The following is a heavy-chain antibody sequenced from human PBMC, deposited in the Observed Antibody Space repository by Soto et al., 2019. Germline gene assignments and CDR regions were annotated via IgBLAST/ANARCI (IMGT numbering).Heavy chain of an antibody. V-gene: IGHV3-30-3*01. CDR1: GFTFSSYA. D-gene: IGHD6-19*01. CDR2: ISYDGSNK. CDR3: ARDPQQWLGEYYFDY. Sequence: ESGGGVVQPGRSLRLSCAASGFTFSSYAMHWVRQAPGKGLEWVAVISYDGSNKYYADSVKGRFTISRDNSKNTLYLQMNSLRAEDTAVYYCARDPQQWLGEYYFDYWGQGTLVTVSS. J-gene: IGHJ4*02.